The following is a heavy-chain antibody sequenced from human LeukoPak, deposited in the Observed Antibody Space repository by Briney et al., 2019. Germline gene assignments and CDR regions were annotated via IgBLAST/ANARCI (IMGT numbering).Heavy chain of an antibody. CDR3: ARDHDDSSGYYAVSY. CDR2: IWYDGSNK. J-gene: IGHJ4*02. Sequence: GGSLRLSCAASGFTFSSYGMHWVRQAPGKGLEWVAVIWYDGSNKYYADSVKGRLTISRDNSKNTLYLQMNSLRAEDTAVYYRARDHDDSSGYYAVSYWGQGTLVTVSS. V-gene: IGHV3-33*01. D-gene: IGHD3-22*01. CDR1: GFTFSSYG.